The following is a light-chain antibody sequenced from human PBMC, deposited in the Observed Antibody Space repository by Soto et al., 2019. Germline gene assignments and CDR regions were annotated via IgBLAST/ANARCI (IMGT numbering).Light chain of an antibody. CDR3: SSYTGRSTYV. CDR1: SSDVGGYNY. CDR2: EVS. Sequence: QSALTQPASVSGSPGQSITISCTGTSSDVGGYNYVSWYQQHPGKAPKLMIYEVSNRPSGVSNRFSGSKSGNTASLTISGLQAEDEADYYCSSYTGRSTYVFGTGTKVTVL. V-gene: IGLV2-14*01. J-gene: IGLJ1*01.